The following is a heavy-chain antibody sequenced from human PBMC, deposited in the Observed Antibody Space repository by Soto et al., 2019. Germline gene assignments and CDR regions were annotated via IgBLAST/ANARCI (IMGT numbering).Heavy chain of an antibody. D-gene: IGHD2-15*01. CDR3: ARRPVRGGNSGVGFDP. Sequence: SETLSLTCTVSRDSIGRVTYPWGWIRQSPAKGLEWIGSMYSTGTTQYNPSLRSRVTMSVDTSTNQFSLKLSAVTAADTAVYYCARRPVRGGNSGVGFDPWGQGTVVTVSS. CDR1: RDSIGRVTYP. V-gene: IGHV4-39*01. J-gene: IGHJ5*02. CDR2: MYSTGTT.